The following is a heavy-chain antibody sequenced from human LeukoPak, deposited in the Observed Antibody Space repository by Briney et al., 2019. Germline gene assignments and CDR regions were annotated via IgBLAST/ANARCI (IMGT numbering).Heavy chain of an antibody. Sequence: ASVKVSCKVSGYTLTEISLHWVRQAPGKGREWMGGFDREDGETTYAQKFQGRVTTTEDTSTDTAFMELSSLRSEDTAVYYCAKVGYSYGAFDYWGQGTLVIVSS. D-gene: IGHD5-18*01. V-gene: IGHV1-24*01. CDR3: AKVGYSYGAFDY. CDR2: FDREDGET. J-gene: IGHJ4*02. CDR1: GYTLTEIS.